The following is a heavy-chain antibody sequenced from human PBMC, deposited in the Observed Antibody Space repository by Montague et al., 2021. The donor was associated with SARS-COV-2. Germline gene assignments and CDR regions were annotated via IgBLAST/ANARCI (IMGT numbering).Heavy chain of an antibody. Sequence: SLRLSCAASGVNFRSYVMSWVRQVPGKGLEWVSGIYSDESHTNYADSVKGRFTISRDNSKNMVYLETSHLRAEDTAVYYCASQDYDTLTGFRYHYYGMDVWGQGTTVTVSS. J-gene: IGHJ6*02. V-gene: IGHV3-23*03. CDR1: GVNFRSYV. CDR3: ASQDYDTLTGFRYHYYGMDV. D-gene: IGHD3-9*01. CDR2: IYSDESHT.